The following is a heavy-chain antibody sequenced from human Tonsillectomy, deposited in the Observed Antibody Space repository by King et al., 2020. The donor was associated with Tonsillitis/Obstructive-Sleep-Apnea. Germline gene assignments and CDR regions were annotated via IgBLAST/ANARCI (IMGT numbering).Heavy chain of an antibody. Sequence: GQLVQSGAEVKKPGESLKISCKGSRYSFPNYWIGWVRQMPGKGLEWMGIIYPDDSDTRYSPSFQGQVTISADKSTSTAYLQWSSLKASDTAMYYCARSCSSNNCFGYYFDYWGQGTLVTVSS. CDR2: IYPDDSDT. D-gene: IGHD2-2*01. J-gene: IGHJ4*02. V-gene: IGHV5-51*01. CDR3: ARSCSSNNCFGYYFDY. CDR1: RYSFPNYW.